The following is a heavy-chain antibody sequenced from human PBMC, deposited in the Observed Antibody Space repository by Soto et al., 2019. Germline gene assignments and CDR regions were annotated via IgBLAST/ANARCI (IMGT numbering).Heavy chain of an antibody. J-gene: IGHJ4*02. CDR2: ISSSSSTI. CDR1: GFTFSSYS. D-gene: IGHD3-16*01. Sequence: GGSLRLSCAASGFTFSSYSMNWVRQAPGKGLEWVSYISSSSSTIYYADSVKGRFTISRGNAKNSLFLQMNSLNTEDTAVYYCLTDENWGTYPYRFYWGRGTLVTVSS. CDR3: LTDENWGTYPYRFY. V-gene: IGHV3-48*01.